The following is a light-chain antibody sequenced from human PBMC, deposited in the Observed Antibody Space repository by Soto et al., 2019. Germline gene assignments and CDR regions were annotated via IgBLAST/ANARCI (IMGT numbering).Light chain of an antibody. J-gene: IGLJ1*01. V-gene: IGLV2-8*01. Sequence: QSALTQPPSASGSPGQSVTILCTGTSSDVGGYNYVSWYQCHPGKAPKLIIYDVSKRSSGVPDRFSGSKSGNTASLTVSGLQAEDEADYYCSSYAGSSNVFGTGTKVTVL. CDR3: SSYAGSSNV. CDR1: SSDVGGYNY. CDR2: DVS.